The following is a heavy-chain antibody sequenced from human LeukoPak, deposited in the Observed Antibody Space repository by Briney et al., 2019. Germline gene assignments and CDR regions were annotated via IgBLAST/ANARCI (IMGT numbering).Heavy chain of an antibody. Sequence: TGRSLRLSCAASGFTFNTHAMSWVRQAPGNVLEWDSAISDTAILTYYADSVKGRFAISRDNSRNTVFLQMYSLRAEDTAVYYCAKGGLRSGYSFDDWGQGTLVTVSS. V-gene: IGHV3-23*01. D-gene: IGHD3-9*01. CDR2: ISDTAILT. J-gene: IGHJ4*02. CDR1: GFTFNTHA. CDR3: AKGGLRSGYSFDD.